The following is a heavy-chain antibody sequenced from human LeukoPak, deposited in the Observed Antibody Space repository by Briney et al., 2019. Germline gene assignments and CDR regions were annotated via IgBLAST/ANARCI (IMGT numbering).Heavy chain of an antibody. J-gene: IGHJ4*02. V-gene: IGHV4-38-2*01. CDR1: AFSINSGYY. Sequence: SETLSLTCAVSAFSINSGYYWGWIRQPPGKGLGWIGTVYHSGSTYYNPSLKSRVTMSVDTSKNQFSLKVYSVTAADTAVYYCARLGSGYSYFDYWGQGTLVTVSS. D-gene: IGHD3-22*01. CDR3: ARLGSGYSYFDY. CDR2: VYHSGST.